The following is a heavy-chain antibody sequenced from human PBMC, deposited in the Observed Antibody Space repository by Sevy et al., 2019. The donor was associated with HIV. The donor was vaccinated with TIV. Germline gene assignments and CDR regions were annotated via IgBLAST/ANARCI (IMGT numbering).Heavy chain of an antibody. D-gene: IGHD6-19*01. V-gene: IGHV5-51*01. CDR1: GYNFPSYW. Sequence: GGSPKTSRNASGYNFPSYWIAWVRPMPGKGPEWVGIVWPLESESETTYSRSFQGQVTIAVDKSVNTAYLQWSSLKASGTAVYYCARGRQWPSDFDFWGQGTLVTVSS. J-gene: IGHJ4*02. CDR2: VWPLESESET. CDR3: ARGRQWPSDFDF.